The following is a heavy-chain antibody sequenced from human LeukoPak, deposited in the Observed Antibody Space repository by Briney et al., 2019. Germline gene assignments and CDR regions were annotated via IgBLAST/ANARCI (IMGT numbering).Heavy chain of an antibody. D-gene: IGHD2-8*01. CDR2: IYSSGST. CDR1: GDSITNYY. V-gene: IGHV4-4*07. CDR3: ARWSTSGIYVHY. Sequence: SETLSLTCTVSGDSITNYYWSWIRQTAGKGLEWIGRIYSSGSTTYNPSLEGRVTMSVDTSKNQFSLKLTSVTAADTAVYYCARWSTSGIYVHYWGQGTLVTVSS. J-gene: IGHJ4*02.